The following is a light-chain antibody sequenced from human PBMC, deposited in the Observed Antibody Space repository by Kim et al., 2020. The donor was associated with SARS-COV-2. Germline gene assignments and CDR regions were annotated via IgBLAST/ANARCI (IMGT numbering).Light chain of an antibody. J-gene: IGKJ4*01. CDR1: QDIASA. Sequence: IHLTQSPSSLSASVGDRVIITCRASQDIASALAWYQQKPGKGPKLLISDASTLDSGAPSGFSGSGSGTDFTLTISSLQPEDFATYFCQQFKNFPLTFGGGTKVDIK. CDR3: QQFKNFPLT. V-gene: IGKV1D-13*01. CDR2: DAS.